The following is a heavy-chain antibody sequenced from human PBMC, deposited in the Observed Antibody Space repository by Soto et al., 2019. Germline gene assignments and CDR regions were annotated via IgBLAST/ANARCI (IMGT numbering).Heavy chain of an antibody. CDR3: ARDLGPPNWFDS. CDR1: GYAFSGYR. J-gene: IGHJ5*01. CDR2: ISGYNGNT. D-gene: IGHD2-8*01. V-gene: IGHV1-18*01. Sequence: QVQLVQSGAEMKQPGASVKVSCKTSGYAFSGYRLSWVRQGPGQGLEWMGWISGYNGNTDYAQKFQGRVTMTTDTSTSTAHMELTSPRSDDTAVYYCARDLGPPNWFDSGCQGTLITVSS.